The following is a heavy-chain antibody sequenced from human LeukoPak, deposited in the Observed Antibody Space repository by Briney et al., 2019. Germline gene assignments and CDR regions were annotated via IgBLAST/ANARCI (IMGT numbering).Heavy chain of an antibody. Sequence: PGGSLRLSCAASGFTFSSYWMHWVRQAPGKGLVGVSRINSDGSSTSYADSVKGRFTISRDNAKNTLYLQMNSLRAEDTAVCYCARPDTAMGYDYWGQGTLVTVSS. CDR1: GFTFSSYW. D-gene: IGHD5-18*01. CDR2: INSDGSST. CDR3: ARPDTAMGYDY. V-gene: IGHV3-74*01. J-gene: IGHJ4*02.